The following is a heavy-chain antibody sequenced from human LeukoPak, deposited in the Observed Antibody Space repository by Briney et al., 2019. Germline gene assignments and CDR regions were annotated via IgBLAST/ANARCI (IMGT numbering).Heavy chain of an antibody. CDR3: AREALGLKIFDY. V-gene: IGHV4-59*01. CDR2: IYYSGST. J-gene: IGHJ4*02. Sequence: PSETLSLTCTVSGGSISSYYWSWIRQPPGKGLEWIGYIYYSGSTNYNPSLKSRVTISVDTSKNQFSLKLSSVTAADTAVYYCAREALGLKIFDYWGQGTLVTVSS. CDR1: GGSISSYY. D-gene: IGHD5-12*01.